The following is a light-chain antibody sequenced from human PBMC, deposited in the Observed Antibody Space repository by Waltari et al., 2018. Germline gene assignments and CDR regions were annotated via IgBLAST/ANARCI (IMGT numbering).Light chain of an antibody. V-gene: IGLV4-69*01. CDR2: VNRDGSH. Sequence: QLVLTQSPSASASLGASVKLTCTLSSGHTSNIIACHHPQPEKGPRYLMKVNRDGSHSKGAEIPDRFTGSSSGAERYRTISSVQPEDEADWYCQTGGHGTWVFGGGTKLTVL. J-gene: IGLJ3*02. CDR1: SGHTSNI. CDR3: QTGGHGTWV.